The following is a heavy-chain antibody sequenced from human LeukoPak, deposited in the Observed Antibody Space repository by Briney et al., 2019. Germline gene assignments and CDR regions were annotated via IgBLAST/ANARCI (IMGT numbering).Heavy chain of an antibody. CDR2: ISGSGGST. D-gene: IGHD4-23*01. V-gene: IGHV3-23*01. CDR3: ARGSVSSTVVTWFYP. Sequence: TGGSLRLSCAASGFTFSSYAMSWVRQAPGKGLEWVSVISGSGGSTYYADSVKGRFTISRDNSKNTLYLQMNSLRAEDTAVYYCARGSVSSTVVTWFYPWGQGTLVNVSS. CDR1: GFTFSSYA. J-gene: IGHJ5*02.